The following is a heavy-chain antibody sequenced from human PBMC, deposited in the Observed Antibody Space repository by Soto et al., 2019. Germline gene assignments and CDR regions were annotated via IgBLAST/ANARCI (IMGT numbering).Heavy chain of an antibody. CDR3: ARDKSGTYSIDY. CDR2: ISGGGGTM. V-gene: IGHV3-48*04. Sequence: EVQVVESGGGSVQPGGSERLSCAASGFTFSRYTMNWVRQAPGKGLEWLSYISGGGGTMSYADSVKGRVTISRDNAKNSLYLQMDSLRAEDTAVYYCARDKSGTYSIDYWGQGTLVTVSS. J-gene: IGHJ4*02. D-gene: IGHD1-26*01. CDR1: GFTFSRYT.